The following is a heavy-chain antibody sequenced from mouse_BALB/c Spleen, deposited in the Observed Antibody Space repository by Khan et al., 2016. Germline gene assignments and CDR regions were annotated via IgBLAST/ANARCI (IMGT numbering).Heavy chain of an antibody. CDR3: AGGVYDYGFAY. J-gene: IGHJ3*01. CDR2: IDPADDNT. Sequence: VQLQQSGAELVKPGASVKLSCTVSGFNIKDTYIHWVKQRPEQGLEWIGRIDPADDNTRYDPKFQGKATITADTSSNTAYLQLSSLTSEDTAVYYGAGGVYDYGFAYWGQGTLVTVSA. D-gene: IGHD2-4*01. CDR1: GFNIKDTY. V-gene: IGHV14-3*02.